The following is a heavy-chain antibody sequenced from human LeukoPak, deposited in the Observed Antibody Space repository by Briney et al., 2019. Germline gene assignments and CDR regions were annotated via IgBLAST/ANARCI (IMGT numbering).Heavy chain of an antibody. V-gene: IGHV3-7*01. D-gene: IGHD3-10*01. J-gene: IGHJ4*02. CDR3: ARAQPDYGSGSYYNNY. Sequence: GGSLRLSCAASGFTFSSYWMSWVRQAPGKGLEWAANIKQDGSEKYYVDSVKGRFTISRDNAKNSLYLQMNSLRAEDTAVYYCARAQPDYGSGSYYNNYWGQGTLVTVSS. CDR1: GFTFSSYW. CDR2: IKQDGSEK.